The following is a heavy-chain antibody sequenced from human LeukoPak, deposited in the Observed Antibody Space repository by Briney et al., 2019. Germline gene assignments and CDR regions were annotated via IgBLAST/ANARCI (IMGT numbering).Heavy chain of an antibody. Sequence: PSQTLSLTCTVSGGSISSSSYYWGWIRQPPGKGLEWIGSIYYSGSTYYNPSLKSRVTISVDASKNQFSLKLSSVTAADTAVYYCARQTYYDSGWGQGTLVTVSS. CDR2: IYYSGST. D-gene: IGHD3-22*01. CDR3: ARQTYYDSG. J-gene: IGHJ4*02. V-gene: IGHV4-39*01. CDR1: GGSISSSSYY.